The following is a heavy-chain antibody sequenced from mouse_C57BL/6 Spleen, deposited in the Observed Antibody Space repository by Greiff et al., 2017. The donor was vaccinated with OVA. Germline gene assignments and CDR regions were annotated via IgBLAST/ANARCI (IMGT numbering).Heavy chain of an antibody. CDR1: GYTFTEYT. V-gene: IGHV1-62-2*01. CDR3: AVHEDHGLDWYFDV. Sequence: QVQLQQPGAELVKPGASVKLSCKASGYTFTEYTIHWVKQRSGQGLEWIGWFYPGSGSMKYNEKFTDKATLTADKSSSTAYMARSRLTAEDSAIYFCAVHEDHGLDWYFDVWGTGTTVTVSS. CDR2: FYPGSGSM. J-gene: IGHJ1*03.